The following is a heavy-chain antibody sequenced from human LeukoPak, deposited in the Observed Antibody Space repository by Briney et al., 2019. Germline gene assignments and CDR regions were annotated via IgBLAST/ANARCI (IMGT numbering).Heavy chain of an antibody. CDR3: ARDDSFQFDY. D-gene: IGHD5-18*01. V-gene: IGHV1-2*02. CDR1: GYTFTACY. J-gene: IGHJ4*02. CDR2: INPNTGAT. Sequence: ASVKVSCKASGYTFTACYMQWVRQAPGQGLEWMGWINPNTGATNYAQKFQGRVTMTRDMSINTAYMELSRLTSDDTAVYYCARDDSFQFDYWGQGTLVTVSS.